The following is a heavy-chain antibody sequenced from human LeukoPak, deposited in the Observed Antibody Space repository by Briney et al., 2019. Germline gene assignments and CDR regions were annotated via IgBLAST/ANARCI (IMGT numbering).Heavy chain of an antibody. D-gene: IGHD4-17*01. CDR1: GFTFSNHW. V-gene: IGHV3-74*01. Sequence: GGSLRLSCAASGFTFSNHWMHWVRQAPGKGLMWVSRINRDGSRTDYADSVKGRFTISRDDAKNTLYLQVNSLRAEDTAVYYCIVFGDSNHWGQGTLVTVSS. CDR3: IVFGDSNH. CDR2: INRDGSRT. J-gene: IGHJ5*02.